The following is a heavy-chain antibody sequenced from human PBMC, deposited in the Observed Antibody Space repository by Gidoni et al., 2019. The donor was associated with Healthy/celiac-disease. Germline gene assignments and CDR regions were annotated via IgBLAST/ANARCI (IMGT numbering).Heavy chain of an antibody. D-gene: IGHD6-19*01. CDR1: GGTFSSYA. CDR2: IIPIFGTA. CDR3: ARDSKRGSGWRGMDAYYYYGMDV. Sequence: QVQLVQSGAEVKKPGSSVKVSCKASGGTFSSYAISWVRQAPGQGLEWMGGIIPIFGTANYAQKFQGRVTITADESTSTAYMELSSLRSEDTAVYYCARDSKRGSGWRGMDAYYYYGMDVWGQGTTVTVSS. J-gene: IGHJ6*02. V-gene: IGHV1-69*01.